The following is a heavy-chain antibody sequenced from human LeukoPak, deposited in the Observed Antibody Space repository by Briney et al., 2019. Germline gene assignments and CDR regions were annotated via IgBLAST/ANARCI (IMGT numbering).Heavy chain of an antibody. J-gene: IGHJ4*02. D-gene: IGHD2-15*01. Sequence: GESLKISCKGSGYSFTTYWIGWVRQMPGKGLEWMGIVYPGDSDTRYSPSFQGQDTISADKSISTAYLQWSSVKASDTAMYYCAKARYCSGGSCYAEYWGQGTLVTVSS. CDR3: AKARYCSGGSCYAEY. V-gene: IGHV5-51*01. CDR2: VYPGDSDT. CDR1: GYSFTTYW.